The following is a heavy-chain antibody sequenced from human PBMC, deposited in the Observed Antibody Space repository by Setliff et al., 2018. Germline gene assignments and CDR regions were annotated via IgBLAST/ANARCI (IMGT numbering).Heavy chain of an antibody. V-gene: IGHV5-51*01. D-gene: IGHD6-19*01. CDR3: ARQIGSSLSHFYYYMDV. J-gene: IGHJ6*03. Sequence: PGESLKISCQTSGFSFTNYWVAWVRQTPGKGLEWMGIIYPGDSDTRYSPSFQGQVTISADKSISTAYLQWSSLKASDTAMYYCARQIGSSLSHFYYYMDVWGKGTTVTVSS. CDR1: GFSFTNYW. CDR2: IYPGDSDT.